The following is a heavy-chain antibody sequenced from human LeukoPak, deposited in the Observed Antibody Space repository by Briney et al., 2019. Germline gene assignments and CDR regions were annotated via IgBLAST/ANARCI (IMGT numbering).Heavy chain of an antibody. CDR1: GFTLSNFA. J-gene: IGHJ4*02. CDR2: ISVSGGSA. CDR3: AKQSAGSSTWYSLHFDY. V-gene: IGHV3-23*01. Sequence: GGSLRLSCSASGFTLSNFAMTWVRQAPGEGLEWVSVISVSGGSAYYADSVKGRFTISRDNSKNTLYLQMDSLRAEDTAVYFCAKQSAGSSTWYSLHFDYWGQGTLVTVSS. D-gene: IGHD2-2*01.